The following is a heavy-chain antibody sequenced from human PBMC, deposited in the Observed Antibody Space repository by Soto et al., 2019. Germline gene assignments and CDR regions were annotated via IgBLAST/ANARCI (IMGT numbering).Heavy chain of an antibody. J-gene: IGHJ4*02. D-gene: IGHD4-17*01. CDR2: ISGSGGTT. CDR3: AKRMTTATLYYFDY. V-gene: IGHV3-23*01. CDR1: GFTFSSYA. Sequence: GESLKISCAASGFTFSSYAMSWVRQAPGKGLEWVSAISGSGGTTYYADSVKGRFTISRDNSKNTLYLQMNSLRAEDTAVYYCAKRMTTATLYYFDYWGQGTLVTVSS.